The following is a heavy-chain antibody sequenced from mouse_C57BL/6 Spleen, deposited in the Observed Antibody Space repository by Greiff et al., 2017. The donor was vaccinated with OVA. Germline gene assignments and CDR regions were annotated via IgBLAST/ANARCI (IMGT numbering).Heavy chain of an antibody. D-gene: IGHD4-1*01. CDR3: AMGIWDWYFDV. CDR2: ISSGSSTI. CDR1: GFTFSDYG. Sequence: EVKVEESGGGLVKPGGSLKLSCAASGFTFSDYGMHWVRQAPEKGLEWVAYISSGSSTIYYADTVKGRFTISRDNAKNTLFLQMTSLRSEDTAMYYCAMGIWDWYFDVWGTGTTVTVSS. V-gene: IGHV5-17*01. J-gene: IGHJ1*03.